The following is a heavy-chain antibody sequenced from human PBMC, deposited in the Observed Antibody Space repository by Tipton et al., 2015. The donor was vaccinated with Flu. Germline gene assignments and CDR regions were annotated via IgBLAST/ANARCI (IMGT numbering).Heavy chain of an antibody. CDR3: ARHTGDSVRGVIDY. J-gene: IGHJ4*02. CDR2: IYHSGTT. V-gene: IGHV4-38-2*01. Sequence: LRLSCAASGFTFSIYAMSWVRQAPGKRLEWIGTIYHSGTTYYNPSLKSRLTISVDTSKNQFSLRLSSVTAADTAVYYCARHTGDSVRGVIDYWGQGTLVTVSS. CDR1: GFTFSIYA. D-gene: IGHD3-10*02.